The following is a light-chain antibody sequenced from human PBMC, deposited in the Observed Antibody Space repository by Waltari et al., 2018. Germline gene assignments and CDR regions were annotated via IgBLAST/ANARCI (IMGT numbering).Light chain of an antibody. CDR1: QSIGTF. CDR2: GAS. J-gene: IGKJ1*01. V-gene: IGKV3-20*01. Sequence: CRASQSIGTFLAWYQQKPGQPPRLLIYGASIRAAGIPDRVSGSGSGTDFSLTISRLEPEDFAVYYCQHYVRLPVTFGQGTKVQIK. CDR3: QHYVRLPVT.